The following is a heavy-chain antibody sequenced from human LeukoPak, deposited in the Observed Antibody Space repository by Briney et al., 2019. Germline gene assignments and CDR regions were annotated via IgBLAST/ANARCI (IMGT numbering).Heavy chain of an antibody. V-gene: IGHV4-4*02. CDR1: GGSISSSHW. D-gene: IGHD6-13*01. J-gene: IGHJ4*02. Sequence: SETLSLTCAVSGGSISSSHWWSWVRQTPEKGLEWIGEMYHSGSSNYNPSLKSRVTISVDTSKNQFSLKLSSVTAADTAVYYCARVLFNIAAAGIFDYWGQGTLVTVSS. CDR2: MYHSGSS. CDR3: ARVLFNIAAAGIFDY.